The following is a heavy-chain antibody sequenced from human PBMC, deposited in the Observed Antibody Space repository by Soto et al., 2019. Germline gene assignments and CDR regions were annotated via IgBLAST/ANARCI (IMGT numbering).Heavy chain of an antibody. D-gene: IGHD3-10*01. CDR3: ARVLRRSMVRGCTFGY. J-gene: IGHJ4*02. CDR1: GYTFTSYD. CDR2: MNPNSGNT. Sequence: QVQLVQSGAEVKKPGASVKGSCKASGYTFTSYDINWVRQATGPGLEWMGWMNPNSGNTGYAQKFQGRVTMTRNTSISTAYIELSSLRSDDTSVYYCARVLRRSMVRGCTFGYWGQGTLVTVSS. V-gene: IGHV1-8*01.